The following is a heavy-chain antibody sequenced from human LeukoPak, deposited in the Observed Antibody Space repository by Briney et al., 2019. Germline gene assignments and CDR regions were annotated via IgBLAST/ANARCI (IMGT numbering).Heavy chain of an antibody. V-gene: IGHV5-10-1*01. D-gene: IGHD6-13*01. Sequence: GESLKISCKASGYSFTSYWISWVRQMPGKGLEWMGRIDPSDSYTNYSPSFQGHVTISADKSISTAYLQWSSLKASDTAMYYCARAYSSSWSDRLAPFDPWGQGTLVTVSS. J-gene: IGHJ5*02. CDR1: GYSFTSYW. CDR3: ARAYSSSWSDRLAPFDP. CDR2: IDPSDSYT.